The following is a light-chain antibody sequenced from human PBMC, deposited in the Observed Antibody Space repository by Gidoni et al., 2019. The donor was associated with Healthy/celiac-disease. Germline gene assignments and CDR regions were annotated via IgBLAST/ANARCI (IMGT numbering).Light chain of an antibody. CDR2: NAA. Sequence: DIQMTQSPTSLSASVGDRVTITCQASTDISKHLNWYQQKPGKPPKLLIYNAAALGSGVPSRFGGSGSGTDYTLTISSLQTEDFATYYCQQYEDLPLTFXGXTKVEFK. V-gene: IGKV1-33*01. J-gene: IGKJ4*01. CDR1: TDISKH. CDR3: QQYEDLPLT.